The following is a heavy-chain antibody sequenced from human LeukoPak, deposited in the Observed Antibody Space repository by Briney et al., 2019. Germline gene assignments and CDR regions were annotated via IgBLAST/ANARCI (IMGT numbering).Heavy chain of an antibody. CDR1: GFTFSSYE. Sequence: GGSLRLSCAASGFTFSSYEMNWVCQAPGKGLEWVSYISSSGSTIYYADSVKGRFTISRDNAKNSLYLQMNSLRAEDTAVYYCALFSVDTAIDYWGQGTLVTVSS. V-gene: IGHV3-48*03. D-gene: IGHD5-18*01. CDR2: ISSSGSTI. J-gene: IGHJ4*02. CDR3: ALFSVDTAIDY.